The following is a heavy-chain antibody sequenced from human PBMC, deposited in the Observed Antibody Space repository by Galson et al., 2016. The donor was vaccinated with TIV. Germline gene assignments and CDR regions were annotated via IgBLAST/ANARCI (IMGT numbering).Heavy chain of an antibody. V-gene: IGHV3-30*04. CDR1: GFTFSRYA. D-gene: IGHD3-22*01. CDR2: ISHDGTNK. J-gene: IGHJ3*02. CDR3: ARPITMMVVISPSQAFDI. Sequence: LRLSCAASGFTFSRYAMHWVRQAPGKGLEWVAVISHDGTNKYYSDSVGGRFTISRDNSKKMMSLQMNSLRAEETAIYYCARPITMMVVISPSQAFDIWGQGTMVSVSS.